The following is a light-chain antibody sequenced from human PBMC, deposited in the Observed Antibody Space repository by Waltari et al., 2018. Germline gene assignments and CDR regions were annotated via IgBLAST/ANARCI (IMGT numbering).Light chain of an antibody. CDR2: AVS. V-gene: IGLV2-23*02. J-gene: IGLJ2*01. CDR1: SSHVGNYKS. CDR3: SSYAGSSKGV. Sequence: QSALTQPAPVSGSPGQSTTISCTGTSSHVGNYKSVYWYQQHPGKAPKLMIYAVSKRPSGVSDRFSGSKSGDMASLTISGLQPEDEAEYFCSSYAGSSKGVFGGGTKVTVL.